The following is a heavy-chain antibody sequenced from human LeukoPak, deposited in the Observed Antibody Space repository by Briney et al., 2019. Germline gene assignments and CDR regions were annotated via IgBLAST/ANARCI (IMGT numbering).Heavy chain of an antibody. CDR1: GFTFSSYA. Sequence: GRSLRLSCAASGFTFSSYAMHWVRQAPGKGLEWVAVISYDGSNKYYADSVKGRLTISRDNSKNTLYLQMNSLRAEDTAVYYCARALVVPAAPLDYWGQGTLVTVSS. V-gene: IGHV3-30*04. CDR2: ISYDGSNK. J-gene: IGHJ4*02. CDR3: ARALVVPAAPLDY. D-gene: IGHD2-2*01.